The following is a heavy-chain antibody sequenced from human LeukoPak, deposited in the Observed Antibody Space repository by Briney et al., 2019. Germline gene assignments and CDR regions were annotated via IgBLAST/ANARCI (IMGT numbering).Heavy chain of an antibody. J-gene: IGHJ4*02. D-gene: IGHD4-17*01. V-gene: IGHV4-34*01. CDR2: INHSGST. CDR1: GGSFSGYY. Sequence: SETLSLTCAVYGGSFSGYYWSWIRQPPGKGLEWIGEINHSGSTNYNPSLKSRVTISVDTSKNQFSLKLSSVTAADTAVYYCARDRYGDSRLFGYFDYWGQGTLVTVSS. CDR3: ARDRYGDSRLFGYFDY.